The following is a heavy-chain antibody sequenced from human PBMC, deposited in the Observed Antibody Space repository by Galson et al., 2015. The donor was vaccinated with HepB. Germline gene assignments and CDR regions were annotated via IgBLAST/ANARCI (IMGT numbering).Heavy chain of an antibody. D-gene: IGHD2-15*01. Sequence: CAISGDSVSSNSAAWNWIRQSPSRGLEWLGRTYYRSKWYNDYAVSVKSRITINPDTSKNQFSLQLNSVTPEDTAVYYCARDRFAAVVALSDYWGQGTLVTVSS. CDR3: ARDRFAAVVALSDY. V-gene: IGHV6-1*01. CDR1: GDSVSSNSAA. CDR2: TYYRSKWYN. J-gene: IGHJ4*02.